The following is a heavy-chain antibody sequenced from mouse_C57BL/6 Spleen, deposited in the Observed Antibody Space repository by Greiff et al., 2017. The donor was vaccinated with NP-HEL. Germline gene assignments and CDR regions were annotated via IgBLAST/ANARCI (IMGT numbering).Heavy chain of an antibody. D-gene: IGHD1-1*01. Sequence: EVQLQQSGPVLVKPGASVKMSCKASGYTFTDYYMNWVKQSHGKSLEWIGVINPYNGGTSYNQKFKGKATLTVDKSSSTAYMELNSLTSEDSAVYYCARGSRGVAWDYAMDYWGQGTSVTVSS. J-gene: IGHJ4*01. CDR2: INPYNGGT. V-gene: IGHV1-19*01. CDR1: GYTFTDYY. CDR3: ARGSRGVAWDYAMDY.